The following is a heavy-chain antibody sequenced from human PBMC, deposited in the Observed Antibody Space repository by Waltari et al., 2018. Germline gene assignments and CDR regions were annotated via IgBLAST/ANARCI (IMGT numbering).Heavy chain of an antibody. Sequence: QVQLQESGPGLVKPSETLSLTCAVSGFSISSGDYWGWIGQPPGKGLEWIGSIYHSGSTYYNPSLKSRVTISVDTSKNQFSLKLSSVTAADTAVYYCATDQSGDSVLVPNDIWGQGTMVTVSS. V-gene: IGHV4-38-2*02. CDR2: IYHSGST. CDR1: GFSISSGDY. D-gene: IGHD2-15*01. J-gene: IGHJ3*02. CDR3: ATDQSGDSVLVPNDI.